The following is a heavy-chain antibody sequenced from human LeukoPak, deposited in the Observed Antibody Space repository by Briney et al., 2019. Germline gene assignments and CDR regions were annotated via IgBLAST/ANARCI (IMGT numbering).Heavy chain of an antibody. J-gene: IGHJ4*02. CDR1: VFTISSYS. CDR2: ISSSSSYI. D-gene: IGHD5-12*01. V-gene: IGHV3-21*01. CDR3: ARGGHRGYSDY. Sequence: SGGSLRLSCAASVFTISSYSMNWVRQAPGKGLEWASSISSSSSYIYYADSVKDRFTISRDNAKNSLYLQMNSLRAEDTAVYYCARGGHRGYSDYWGQGTLVTVSS.